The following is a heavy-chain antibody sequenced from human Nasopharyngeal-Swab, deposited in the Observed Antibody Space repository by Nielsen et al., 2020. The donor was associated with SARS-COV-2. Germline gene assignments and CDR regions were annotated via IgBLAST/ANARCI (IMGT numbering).Heavy chain of an antibody. V-gene: IGHV5-51*01. J-gene: IGHJ3*02. D-gene: IGHD2-21*02. CDR1: GYSFSNYW. Sequence: KVSCKGSGYSFSNYWNAWGRQKPGKGLEGRGIIYPGDSRSRYSPSFQGQVTISVDKSISTAYLHWSSLKASDTAMYYCARAGCGGDCSDAFDIWGQGTMVTVSS. CDR2: IYPGDSRS. CDR3: ARAGCGGDCSDAFDI.